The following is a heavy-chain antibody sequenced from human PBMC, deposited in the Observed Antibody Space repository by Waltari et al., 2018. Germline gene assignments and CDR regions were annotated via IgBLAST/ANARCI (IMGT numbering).Heavy chain of an antibody. V-gene: IGHV4-39*01. D-gene: IGHD4-17*01. CDR1: GGSVSSNYN. Sequence: QLQLQESGPGLVKPSESLSLTCTVSGGSVSSNYNWGWSRQTPGKGLEWMGNMQYRGSTFYNPSLTSGVTISLDTSKNQFSRRLSSVGGADTAVYFCGRIAVGDEGGYFQHWGQGTLVTVSA. CDR2: MQYRGST. CDR3: GRIAVGDEGGYFQH. J-gene: IGHJ1*01.